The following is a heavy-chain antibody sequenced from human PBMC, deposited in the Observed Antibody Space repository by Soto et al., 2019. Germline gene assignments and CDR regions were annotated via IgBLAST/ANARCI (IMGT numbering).Heavy chain of an antibody. CDR3: AKDYGSSRYFFDY. CDR1: GFTFINYA. Sequence: GGSLRLSCAASGFTFINYAMSWVRQAPGEGLEWVSTISGSGANTHYADSVKGRFSISRDNSKNTLYIQMNSLRAEDTAVYYCAKDYGSSRYFFDYWGQGALVTVSS. J-gene: IGHJ4*02. D-gene: IGHD6-19*01. V-gene: IGHV3-23*01. CDR2: ISGSGANT.